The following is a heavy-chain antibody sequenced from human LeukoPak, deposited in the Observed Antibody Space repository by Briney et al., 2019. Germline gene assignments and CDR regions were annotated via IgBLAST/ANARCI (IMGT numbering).Heavy chain of an antibody. Sequence: GGSLRLSCAASGLTFSDYNMRWIRQAPGKGLEWVSSISRSGSTKYYADSVKGRFTISRDNAKNSLFLQMNSLRAEDTAVYYCARVLRHCSGGNCYSGGLGYMDVWGKGTTVTISS. D-gene: IGHD2-15*01. CDR3: ARVLRHCSGGNCYSGGLGYMDV. J-gene: IGHJ6*03. CDR2: ISRSGSTK. CDR1: GLTFSDYN. V-gene: IGHV3-11*01.